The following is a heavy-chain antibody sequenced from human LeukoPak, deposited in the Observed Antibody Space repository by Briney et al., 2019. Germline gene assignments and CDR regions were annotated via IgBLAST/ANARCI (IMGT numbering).Heavy chain of an antibody. V-gene: IGHV3-7*01. Sequence: GGSLRLSCAASGFTFTTYWMNWVRQAPGKGLEWVASIKQDGSEKQYVDSVRGRFTISRDNAKNSLYLYMNSLRVEDTAVYYCARDHFVDGSNSRIFFASWGQGTLVTVSS. CDR3: ARDHFVDGSNSRIFFAS. J-gene: IGHJ4*02. CDR2: IKQDGSEK. CDR1: GFTFTTYW. D-gene: IGHD5-24*01.